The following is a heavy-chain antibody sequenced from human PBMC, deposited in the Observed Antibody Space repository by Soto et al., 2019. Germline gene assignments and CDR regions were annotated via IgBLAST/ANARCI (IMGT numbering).Heavy chain of an antibody. J-gene: IGHJ4*02. CDR2: INPNSGGT. CDR1: GYTFTGYY. D-gene: IGHD1-1*01. Sequence: ASVKVSCKASGYTFTGYYMHWVRQAPGQGLEWMGWINPNSGGTNYAQKFQGLVTMTRDTSISTAYMELSRLISDDTAVYYCARGEGSIRRYTEYYFDYWGQGTLVTVSS. CDR3: ARGEGSIRRYTEYYFDY. V-gene: IGHV1-2*04.